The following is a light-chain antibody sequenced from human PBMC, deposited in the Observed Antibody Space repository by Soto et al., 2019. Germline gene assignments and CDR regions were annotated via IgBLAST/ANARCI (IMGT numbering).Light chain of an antibody. CDR1: QNIYSN. Sequence: EVVLTQSPGTLSLSPGERATLSCRASQNIYSNVAWYQQKPGQAPRLLISGASTRATGIPARFSGSGSGTEFSLTISSLQSEDFAVYYCQQYHNWPPLTFGGGTKVDIK. CDR3: QQYHNWPPLT. CDR2: GAS. J-gene: IGKJ4*01. V-gene: IGKV3-15*01.